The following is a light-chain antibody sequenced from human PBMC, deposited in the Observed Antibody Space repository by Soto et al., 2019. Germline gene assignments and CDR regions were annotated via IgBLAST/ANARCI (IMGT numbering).Light chain of an antibody. CDR1: QSVSSY. CDR2: DAS. J-gene: IGKJ1*01. V-gene: IGKV3-11*01. CDR3: QQRSDWWT. Sequence: EIVLTQSPAILSLSPGERATLSWRASQSVSSYLAWYQHKPGQAPRLLIYDASNRATGIPARFSGSGSGTDFTLTINSLEPEDFAVYYCQQRSDWWTFGQGTKVEIK.